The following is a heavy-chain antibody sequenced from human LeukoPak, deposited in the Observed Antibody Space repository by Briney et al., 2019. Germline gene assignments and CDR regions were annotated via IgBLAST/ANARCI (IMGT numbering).Heavy chain of an antibody. CDR3: ANGGQITMIVVVTKFDY. CDR2: ISGSGGST. V-gene: IGHV3-23*01. J-gene: IGHJ4*02. D-gene: IGHD3-22*01. Sequence: GGSLRLSCAASGFTFSSYAMSWVRQAPGKGLEWVSAISGSGGSTYYADSVKGRFTISRDNSKNTLYLQMNSLRAEDTAVYYCANGGQITMIVVVTKFDYWGQGTLVTVSS. CDR1: GFTFSSYA.